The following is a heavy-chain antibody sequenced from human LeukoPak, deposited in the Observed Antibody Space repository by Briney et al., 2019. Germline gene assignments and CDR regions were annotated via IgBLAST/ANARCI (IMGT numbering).Heavy chain of an antibody. Sequence: SETLSLTCAVYGGSFSGHYWSWTRQPPGKGLEGIGEINHSGSTNYNPSLKSRVTISVDTSKNQFSLKLSSVAAADTAVYYCARVLKWIQLRGGHAFDIWGQGTMVTVSS. D-gene: IGHD5-18*01. J-gene: IGHJ3*02. CDR1: GGSFSGHY. V-gene: IGHV4-34*01. CDR3: ARVLKWIQLRGGHAFDI. CDR2: INHSGST.